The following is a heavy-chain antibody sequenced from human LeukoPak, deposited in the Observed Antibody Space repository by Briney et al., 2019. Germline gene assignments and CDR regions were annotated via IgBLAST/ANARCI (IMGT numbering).Heavy chain of an antibody. CDR3: AKEAPVANLFDY. D-gene: IGHD2-2*01. Sequence: GGSLRLSCAASGFIFSTYDMHWVRQAPGKGLEWVSFIRNDASQKNCADSVKGRFTISRDNSKNTLFLQMNTLRPEDTAVYYCAKEAPVANLFDYWGQGTLVTVSS. J-gene: IGHJ4*02. V-gene: IGHV3-30*02. CDR2: IRNDASQK. CDR1: GFIFSTYD.